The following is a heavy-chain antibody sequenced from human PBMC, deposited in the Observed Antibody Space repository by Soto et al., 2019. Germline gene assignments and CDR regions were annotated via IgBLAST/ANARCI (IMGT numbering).Heavy chain of an antibody. CDR3: AKDIRKVSYYYDSSGSPESYFDY. CDR1: RFTFSNYW. CDR2: ISWDGGST. D-gene: IGHD3-22*01. J-gene: IGHJ4*02. Sequence: GGSLRLSCAASRFTFSNYWMHWVRQAPGKGLEWVSLISWDGGSTYYADSVKGRFTISRDNSKNSLHLQMNSLRTEDTALYYCAKDIRKVSYYYDSSGSPESYFDYWGQGTLVTVSS. V-gene: IGHV3-43*01.